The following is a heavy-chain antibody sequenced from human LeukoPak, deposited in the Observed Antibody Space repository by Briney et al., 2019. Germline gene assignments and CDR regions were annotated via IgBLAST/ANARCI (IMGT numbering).Heavy chain of an antibody. D-gene: IGHD3-10*01. J-gene: IGHJ4*02. V-gene: IGHV1-2*02. Sequence: ASVKVSCKASGYTFTGYYMHWVRQAPGQGLEWMGWINPNSGDTNYAQKFQGRVTMTRDTSISTAYMELSRLRSDDTAVYYCAANYYGSGSYYSNDYWGQGTLVTVSS. CDR3: AANYYGSGSYYSNDY. CDR1: GYTFTGYY. CDR2: INPNSGDT.